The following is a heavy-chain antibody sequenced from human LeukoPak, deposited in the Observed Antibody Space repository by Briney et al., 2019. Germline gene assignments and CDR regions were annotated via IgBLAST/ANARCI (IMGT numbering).Heavy chain of an antibody. Sequence: SQTLSLTCAISGDSVSSYTANWNWIRQSPSRGLEWLGRTYYRSKWYHDYAVSEKSRITINPDTSKNQFSLQLNSVTPKDTAVYYCARASRGRDRTGEPTFYFDYWGQGALVTVSS. CDR2: TYYRSKWYH. J-gene: IGHJ4*02. V-gene: IGHV6-1*01. CDR1: GDSVSSYTAN. CDR3: ARASRGRDRTGEPTFYFDY. D-gene: IGHD7-27*01.